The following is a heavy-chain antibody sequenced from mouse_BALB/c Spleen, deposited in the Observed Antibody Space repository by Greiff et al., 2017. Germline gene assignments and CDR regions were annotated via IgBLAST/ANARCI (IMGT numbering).Heavy chain of an antibody. CDR1: GFNIKDTY. D-gene: IGHD2-4*01. CDR3: AYDYDSGDY. J-gene: IGHJ2*01. V-gene: IGHV14-3*02. CDR2: IDPANGNT. Sequence: EVKLVESGAELVKPGASVKLSCTASGFNIKDTYMHWVKQRPEQGLEWIGRIDPANGNTKYDPKFQGKATITADTSSNTAYLQLSSLTSEDTAVYYCAYDYDSGDYWGQGTTLTVSS.